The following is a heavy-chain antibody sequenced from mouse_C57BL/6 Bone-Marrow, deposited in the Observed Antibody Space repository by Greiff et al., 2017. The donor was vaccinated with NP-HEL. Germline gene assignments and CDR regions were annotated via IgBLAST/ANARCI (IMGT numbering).Heavy chain of an antibody. D-gene: IGHD2-5*01. CDR3: ARDSNWPY. J-gene: IGHJ3*01. CDR1: GFTFSSYA. V-gene: IGHV5-4*01. Sequence: EVQLVESGGGLVKPGGSLKLSCAASGFTFSSYAMSWVRQTPEKRLEWVATISDGGSYTYYPDNVKGRFTISRDNAKNNLYLQMSHLKSEDTAMYYCARDSNWPYWGQGTLVTVSA. CDR2: ISDGGSYT.